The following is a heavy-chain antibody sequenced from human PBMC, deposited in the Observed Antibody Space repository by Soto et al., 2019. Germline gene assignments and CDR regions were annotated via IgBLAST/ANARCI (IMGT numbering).Heavy chain of an antibody. Sequence: GGSLRLSCAASGFTFSSYGMHWVRQAPGKGLEWVAVIWYDGSNKYYADSVKGRFTISRDNSKNTLYLQMNSLRAEDTAVYYCARDRLRYFDWLLYYYSGMDVWGQGTTVTVSS. J-gene: IGHJ6*02. CDR1: GFTFSSYG. CDR3: ARDRLRYFDWLLYYYSGMDV. D-gene: IGHD3-9*01. CDR2: IWYDGSNK. V-gene: IGHV3-33*01.